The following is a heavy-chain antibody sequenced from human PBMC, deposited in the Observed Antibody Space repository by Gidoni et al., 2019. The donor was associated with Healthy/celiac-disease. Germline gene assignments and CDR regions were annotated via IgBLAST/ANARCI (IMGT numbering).Heavy chain of an antibody. V-gene: IGHV4-34*01. J-gene: IGHJ5*02. CDR2: INHSGST. CDR3: ARGRPPTLGHCSSTSCSPSYNWFDP. D-gene: IGHD2-2*01. Sequence: QVQLQQWGAGLLKPSETLSLTCAVYGGSFSGYYWSWIRQPPGKGLEWIGEINHSGSTNYNPSLKSRVTISVDTSKNQFSLKLSSVTAADTAVYYCARGRPPTLGHCSSTSCSPSYNWFDPWGQGTLVTVSS. CDR1: GGSFSGYY.